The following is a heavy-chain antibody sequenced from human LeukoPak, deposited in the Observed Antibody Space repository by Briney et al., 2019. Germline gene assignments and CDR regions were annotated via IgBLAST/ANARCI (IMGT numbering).Heavy chain of an antibody. Sequence: SETLSLTCTVSGDSISGYYWSWIRQPPGKGLEWIGYICYSGSTNYNPSLKSRVTISVDTSKNQFSLKLSTVTAADTAVYFCAGRSRSGWYYDYWGQGTLVTVSS. J-gene: IGHJ4*02. D-gene: IGHD6-19*01. V-gene: IGHV4-59*01. CDR1: GDSISGYY. CDR2: ICYSGST. CDR3: AGRSRSGWYYDY.